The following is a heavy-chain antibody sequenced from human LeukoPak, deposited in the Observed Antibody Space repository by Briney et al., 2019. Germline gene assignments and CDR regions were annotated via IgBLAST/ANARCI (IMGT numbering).Heavy chain of an antibody. V-gene: IGHV1-2*02. Sequence: ASVKVSCKASGYIFTGYYIHRVRQAPGQGLEWMGWINPNTGGTNYAQKFQGRVTMTRDTSITTAYMELSSLRSDDTAVYYCARVADSSGYHDYFDYWGQGTLVTVSS. CDR1: GYIFTGYY. J-gene: IGHJ4*02. D-gene: IGHD3-22*01. CDR3: ARVADSSGYHDYFDY. CDR2: INPNTGGT.